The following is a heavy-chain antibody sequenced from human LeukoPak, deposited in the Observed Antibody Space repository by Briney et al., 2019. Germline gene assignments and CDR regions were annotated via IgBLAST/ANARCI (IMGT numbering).Heavy chain of an antibody. D-gene: IGHD1-26*01. V-gene: IGHV1-46*01. CDR3: ATGSIVGATVFDY. CDR2: INPSGGST. J-gene: IGHJ4*02. CDR1: GYTFTSYY. Sequence: ASVKVSCKASGYTFTSYYMHWVRQAPGQGLEWMGIINPSGGSTSYAQKFQGRVTMTEDTSTDTAYMELSSLRSEDTAVYYCATGSIVGATVFDYWGQGTLVTVSS.